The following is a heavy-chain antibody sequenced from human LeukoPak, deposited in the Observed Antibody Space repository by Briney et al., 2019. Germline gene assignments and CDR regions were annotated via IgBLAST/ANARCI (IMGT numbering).Heavy chain of an antibody. CDR2: IGTAGDT. CDR1: GFTFSSYD. D-gene: IGHD6-13*01. V-gene: IGHV3-13*01. J-gene: IGHJ6*02. CDR3: ARGIAAEYYYYYYGMDV. Sequence: GGSLRLSCAASGFTFSSYDMHWVRQATGKGLEWVSAIGTAGDTYYPGSVKGRFTISRENAKNSLYLQMNSLRAGDTAVYYCARGIAAEYYYYYYGMDVWGQGTTATVSS.